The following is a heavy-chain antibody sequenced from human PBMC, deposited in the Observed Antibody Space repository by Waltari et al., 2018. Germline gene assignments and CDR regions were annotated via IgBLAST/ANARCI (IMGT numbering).Heavy chain of an antibody. J-gene: IGHJ6*02. V-gene: IGHV5-51*01. CDR2: IYPGDSDT. CDR3: ARQKSRYCSGGSCYYYYYGMDV. Sequence: EVQLVQSGAEVKKPGESLKISCKGSGYSFTSYWIGWVRQMPGKGLAWLGIIYPGDSDTRYSPSFQGQVTISADKSISTAYLQWSSLKASDTAMYYCARQKSRYCSGGSCYYYYYGMDVWGQGTTVTVSS. CDR1: GYSFTSYW. D-gene: IGHD2-15*01.